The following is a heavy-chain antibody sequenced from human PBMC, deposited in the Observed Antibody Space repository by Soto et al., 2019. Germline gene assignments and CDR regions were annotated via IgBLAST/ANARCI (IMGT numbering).Heavy chain of an antibody. CDR1: GYTFTSYA. CDR3: ARGGLRFLEWLPTGGPDP. D-gene: IGHD3-3*01. CDR2: INAGNGNT. J-gene: IGHJ5*02. Sequence: ASVKVSCKAAGYTFTSYAMHWVRQAPGQRLEWMGWINAGNGNTKYSQKFQGRVTITRDTSASTAYMELSSLRSEDTAVYYCARGGLRFLEWLPTGGPDPWGQGTLVTVSS. V-gene: IGHV1-3*01.